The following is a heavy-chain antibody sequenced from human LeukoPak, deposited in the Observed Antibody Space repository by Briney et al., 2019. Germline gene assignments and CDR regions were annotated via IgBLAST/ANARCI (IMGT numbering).Heavy chain of an antibody. CDR3: ARIDYYDSPGAFDI. CDR2: IYYSGST. J-gene: IGHJ3*02. CDR1: GGSISSSSYY. D-gene: IGHD3-22*01. Sequence: SETLSLTCTVSGGSISSSSYYWGWIRQPPGKGLEWIGSIYYSGSTYYNPSLKSRVTRSVDTSKNQFSLKLSSVTAADTAVYYCARIDYYDSPGAFDIWGQGTMVTVSS. V-gene: IGHV4-39*07.